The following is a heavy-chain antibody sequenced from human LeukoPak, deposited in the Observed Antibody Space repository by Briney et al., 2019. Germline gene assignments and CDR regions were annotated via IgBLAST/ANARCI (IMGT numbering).Heavy chain of an antibody. CDR2: ISGSGGTT. D-gene: IGHD2-8*01. CDR1: GFXFSDCA. CDR3: ARQERQMRQWQFDF. J-gene: IGHJ4*02. V-gene: IGHV3-23*01. Sequence: GASLRLSCAASGFXFSDCAITWVRQAPGKGLEWFSAISGSGGTTYYADSLRGRSTISRDNSQNTLSLQMKSLRAEDTAVYYCARQERQMRQWQFDFWGQGTLVTVSS.